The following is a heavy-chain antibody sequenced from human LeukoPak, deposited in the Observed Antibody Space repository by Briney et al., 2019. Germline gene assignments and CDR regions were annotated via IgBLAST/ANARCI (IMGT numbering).Heavy chain of an antibody. V-gene: IGHV4-61*01. J-gene: IGHJ4*02. CDR1: GGSVSSGSCY. CDR2: IYYSGST. CDR3: ARVGAGTFDY. D-gene: IGHD4/OR15-4a*01. Sequence: SETLSLTCTVSGGSVSSGSCYWSWIRQPPGKGLGWIGYIYYSGSTNYSPSLKSRVTISVDTSKNQFSLKLSSVTAADTAVYYCARVGAGTFDYWGQGTLVTVSS.